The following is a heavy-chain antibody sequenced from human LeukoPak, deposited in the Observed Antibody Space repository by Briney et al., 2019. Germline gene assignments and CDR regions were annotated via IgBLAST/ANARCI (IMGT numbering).Heavy chain of an antibody. V-gene: IGHV3-53*01. CDR2: IYSGGST. D-gene: IGHD6-13*01. Sequence: GGSLRLSCAASGFIVSSNYMSWVRQAPGKGLEWVSLIYSGGSTFSADSVRGRFTISRDNSKNTLYLQMNSLTADDTAVYYCARVLQAAPGSLYFDDWGQGTLVTVSS. CDR1: GFIVSSNY. CDR3: ARVLQAAPGSLYFDD. J-gene: IGHJ4*02.